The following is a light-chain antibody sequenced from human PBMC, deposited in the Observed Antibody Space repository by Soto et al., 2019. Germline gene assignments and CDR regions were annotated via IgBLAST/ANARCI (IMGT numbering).Light chain of an antibody. CDR3: GSYTSTDTPFV. CDR2: EVN. V-gene: IGLV2-14*01. Sequence: QSALAQPSSVSGSSGQSITISCTGTSTDVGGYNYVSWYQHHPGKGPKLIIYEVNNRPSGVSDRFSGSKSGNKASLTISNLEAEDESDYYCGSYTSTDTPFVFGTGTKVTV. CDR1: STDVGGYNY. J-gene: IGLJ1*01.